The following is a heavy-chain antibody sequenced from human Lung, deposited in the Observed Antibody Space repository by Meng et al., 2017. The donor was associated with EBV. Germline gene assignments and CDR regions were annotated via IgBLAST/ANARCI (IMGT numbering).Heavy chain of an antibody. Sequence: VQPQQWGAGLLKPSETLSPTGGVSGRSFSSSYWSWIRQPPGKGLEWIGQINYSGITNYTPSLKSRVTISVDTSKNQFSLSLNSVTAADTAVYYCARGGTSSAPFDYWGQGTLVTVSS. J-gene: IGHJ4*02. CDR2: INYSGIT. CDR3: ARGGTSSAPFDY. V-gene: IGHV4-34*01. CDR1: GRSFSSSY. D-gene: IGHD2-2*01.